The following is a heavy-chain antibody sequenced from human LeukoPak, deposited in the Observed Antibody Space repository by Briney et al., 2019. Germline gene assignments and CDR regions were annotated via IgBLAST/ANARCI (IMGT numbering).Heavy chain of an antibody. CDR2: ISSSSSYI. CDR1: GFAFSSYS. D-gene: IGHD3-3*01. Sequence: GGAVRLSCEASGFAFSSYSMNWVRQAPGKGLEWVSPISSSSSYIYYADSVKGRFTISRDNAKNSLYLQMNSLRAEDTAVYYCARDGGGEWLLYRIWFDPWGQGTLVTVSS. CDR3: ARDGGGEWLLYRIWFDP. V-gene: IGHV3-21*01. J-gene: IGHJ5*02.